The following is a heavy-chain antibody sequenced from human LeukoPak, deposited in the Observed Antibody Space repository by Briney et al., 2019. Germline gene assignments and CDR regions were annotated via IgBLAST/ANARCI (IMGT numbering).Heavy chain of an antibody. Sequence: SETLSLTCTVSGASISSTTYYWGWIRQPPRKGLEWIASIYYSGSTYYNPSLKSRVTISVDTSKNQFSLKLSSVTAADTAVYYCARVWYYDSSGYAPGTYYFDYWGQGTLVTVSS. D-gene: IGHD3-22*01. V-gene: IGHV4-39*07. CDR2: IYYSGST. CDR3: ARVWYYDSSGYAPGTYYFDY. CDR1: GASISSTTYY. J-gene: IGHJ4*02.